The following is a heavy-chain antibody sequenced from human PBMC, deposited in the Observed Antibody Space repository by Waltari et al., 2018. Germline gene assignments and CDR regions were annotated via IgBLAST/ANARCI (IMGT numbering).Heavy chain of an antibody. CDR1: VFTFSTYW. D-gene: IGHD6-13*01. J-gene: IGHJ4*02. V-gene: IGHV3-74*01. CDR2: INPDGSII. CDR3: VLYSSSFLGDC. Sequence: EVQLVESGGGLVQPGGSLRLSCAASVFTFSTYWMHWVRQAPGKGLVSVSHINPDGSIINYADSVKGRFTISRDNAKSTLFLQMNSLRAEDTAVYYCVLYSSSFLGDCWGQGTLVTVSS.